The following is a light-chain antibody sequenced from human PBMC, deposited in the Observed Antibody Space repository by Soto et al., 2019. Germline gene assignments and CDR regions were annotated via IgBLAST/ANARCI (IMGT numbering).Light chain of an antibody. V-gene: IGLV1-40*01. J-gene: IGLJ3*02. CDR1: SSDIGAHYD. CDR2: GNN. Sequence: VLTQPPSVSGAPGQRVTISCTGSSSDIGAHYDVHWYQQLPGTAPKLLIYGNNNRPSGVPDRFSGSKSGTSASLAITGLQAEDEADYYCQSYDSSLSGWVFGGGTKLTVL. CDR3: QSYDSSLSGWV.